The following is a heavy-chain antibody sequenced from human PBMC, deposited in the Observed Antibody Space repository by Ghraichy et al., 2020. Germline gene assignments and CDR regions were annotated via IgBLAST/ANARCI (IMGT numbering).Heavy chain of an antibody. CDR3: ARDAYSGCDY. J-gene: IGHJ4*02. V-gene: IGHV3-7*03. CDR1: GFAFSSYW. CDR2: IKGDGSLI. D-gene: IGHD1-26*01. Sequence: LSLTCAASGFAFSSYWMTWVRQVPGKGLEFVANIKGDGSLIYYADSVKGRFTIFRDNDKDSLYLRLNSLRAEDTAVYFCARDAYSGCDYWGQGTLVTVSS.